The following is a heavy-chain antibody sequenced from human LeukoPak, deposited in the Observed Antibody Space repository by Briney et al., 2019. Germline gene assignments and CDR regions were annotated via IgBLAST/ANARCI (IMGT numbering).Heavy chain of an antibody. CDR1: GGSLSSTSYY. CDR3: ASQLGYGSGTYYNKLFDY. V-gene: IGHV4-39*01. Sequence: PSETLSLTCTVSGGSLSSTSYYWGWIRQPPGEGLEWIGSIYYSGTTYYNPSLKSRVTISLDTSQNQFSLRLTSVTAADTAVYYCASQLGYGSGTYYNKLFDYWGQGTLLTVSS. CDR2: IYYSGTT. J-gene: IGHJ4*02. D-gene: IGHD3-10*01.